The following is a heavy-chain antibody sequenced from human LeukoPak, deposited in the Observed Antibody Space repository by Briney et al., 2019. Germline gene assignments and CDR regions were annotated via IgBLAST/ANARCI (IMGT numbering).Heavy chain of an antibody. J-gene: IGHJ4*02. V-gene: IGHV3-7*01. Sequence: GGSLGLSCAASGFTFSSYWMTWVRQAPGKGLEWVASMNQDGSERYYVDSSRGRFTISRDNAKNSLSLQMNSLRAEDTAVYYCARDPERGSYFDYWGQGTPVTVSS. CDR3: ARDPERGSYFDY. D-gene: IGHD1-26*01. CDR1: GFTFSSYW. CDR2: MNQDGSER.